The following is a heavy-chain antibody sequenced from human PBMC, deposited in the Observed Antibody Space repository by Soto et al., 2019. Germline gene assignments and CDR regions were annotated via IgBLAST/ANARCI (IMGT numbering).Heavy chain of an antibody. J-gene: IGHJ4*02. CDR3: ARAQGSGFLVS. CDR1: GGSISSGDYY. Sequence: QVQLQESGPGLVKPSQTLSLTCTVSGGSISSGDYYWIWIRQPPGKGLEWIGYIYYSGSTYYNPSLKSRVTISGATSKNQFSRKLSSVTAADTAVYYCARAQGSGFLVSWGQGTLVTVSS. D-gene: IGHD3-10*01. CDR2: IYYSGST. V-gene: IGHV4-30-4*01.